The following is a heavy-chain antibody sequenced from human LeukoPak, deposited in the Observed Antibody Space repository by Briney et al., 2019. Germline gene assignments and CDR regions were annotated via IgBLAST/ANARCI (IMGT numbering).Heavy chain of an antibody. CDR3: ARDPNSSSWYSGAFDI. Sequence: ASVKVSCKASGYTFTSYGISWVRQAPGQGLEWMGWISAYNGNTNYAQKLQGRVTMTTDTSTSTAYMELRSLRSDDTAVYYCARDPNSSSWYSGAFDIWGQGTMVTVSS. J-gene: IGHJ3*02. V-gene: IGHV1-18*01. CDR2: ISAYNGNT. D-gene: IGHD6-13*01. CDR1: GYTFTSYG.